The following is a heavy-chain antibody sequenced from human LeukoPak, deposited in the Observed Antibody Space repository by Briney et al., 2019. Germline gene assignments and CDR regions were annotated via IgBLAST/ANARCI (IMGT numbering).Heavy chain of an antibody. J-gene: IGHJ3*02. CDR2: INHSGST. CDR3: ATLPRRGPVVRFDI. V-gene: IGHV4-34*01. Sequence: PSETLSLTCAVYGGSFSGYYWSWIRQPPGKGLEWIGEINHSGSTNYNPSLKSRVTISVDTSKNQFPLKLSSVTAADTAVYYCATLPRRGPVVRFDIWGQGTMVTVSS. CDR1: GGSFSGYY. D-gene: IGHD3-22*01.